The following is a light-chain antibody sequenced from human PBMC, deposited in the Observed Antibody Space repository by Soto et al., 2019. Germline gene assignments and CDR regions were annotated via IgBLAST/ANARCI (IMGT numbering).Light chain of an antibody. V-gene: IGKV1-5*03. J-gene: IGKJ4*01. CDR1: QTISSW. Sequence: DIQMTQSPSTLSGSVGDRVTITCRASQTISSWLAWYQQKPGKAPKLLIYKASTLKSGVPSRFSGSGSGTEFTLTISSLQPYDFATYYCQQYKSFSLTFGGGTKV. CDR2: KAS. CDR3: QQYKSFSLT.